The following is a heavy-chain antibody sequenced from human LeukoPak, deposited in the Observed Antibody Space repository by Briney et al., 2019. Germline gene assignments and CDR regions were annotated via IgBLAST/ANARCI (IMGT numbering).Heavy chain of an antibody. CDR1: GYTFTSYA. V-gene: IGHV1-3*01. CDR3: ARDWLPYYGSGTSHAYNWFDP. Sequence: ASVKVSCKASGYTFTSYAMHWVRQAPGQRLEWMGWINAGNGNTKYSQKFQGRVTITRDTSASTAYMELSSLRSEDTAVYYCARDWLPYYGSGTSHAYNWFDPWGQGTLVTVSS. J-gene: IGHJ5*02. CDR2: INAGNGNT. D-gene: IGHD3-10*01.